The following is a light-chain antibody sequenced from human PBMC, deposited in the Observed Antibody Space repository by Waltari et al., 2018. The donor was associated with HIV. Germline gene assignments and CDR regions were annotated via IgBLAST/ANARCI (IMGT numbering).Light chain of an antibody. Sequence: QSALTQPASVSGSPGQPTTISSPGTSSDVGAYNNVSWYQQYPGKVPKLKIYDVSNRPSGVSKRFAGSKSGNTASLTISGLQAEDEADYYCSSYTSSSTHVFGTGTKVTVL. CDR2: DVS. J-gene: IGLJ1*01. V-gene: IGLV2-14*03. CDR1: SSDVGAYNN. CDR3: SSYTSSSTHV.